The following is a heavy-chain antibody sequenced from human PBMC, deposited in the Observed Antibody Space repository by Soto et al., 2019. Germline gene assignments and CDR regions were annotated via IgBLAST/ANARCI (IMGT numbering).Heavy chain of an antibody. CDR3: ARRRGYYYYMDV. J-gene: IGHJ6*03. CDR1: GGSISSSSYY. V-gene: IGHV4-39*01. Sequence: QLQLQESGPGLVKPSETLSLTCTVSGGSISSSSYYWGWIRQPPGKGLEWIGSIYYSGSTYYNPPLKSRVTISVDTSKNQFSLKLSSVTAADTAVYYCARRRGYYYYMDVWGKGTTVTVSS. CDR2: IYYSGST.